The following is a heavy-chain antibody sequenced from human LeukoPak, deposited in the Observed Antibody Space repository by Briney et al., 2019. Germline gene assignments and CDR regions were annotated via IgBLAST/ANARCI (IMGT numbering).Heavy chain of an antibody. V-gene: IGHV1-69-2*01. CDR2: VDPEDGET. Sequence: ASVKVSCKVSGYTFTDYYMHWVQQAPGKGLEWMGLVDPEDGETIYAEKFQGRVTITADTSTSTVYMELSSLRSEDTAVYYCARDRVVVITGSDAFDIWGQGTMVTVSS. CDR1: GYTFTDYY. CDR3: ARDRVVVITGSDAFDI. J-gene: IGHJ3*02. D-gene: IGHD3-22*01.